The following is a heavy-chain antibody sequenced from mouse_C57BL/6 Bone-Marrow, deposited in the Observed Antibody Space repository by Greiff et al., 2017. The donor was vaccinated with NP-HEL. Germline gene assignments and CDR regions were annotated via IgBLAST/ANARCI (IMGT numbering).Heavy chain of an antibody. D-gene: IGHD2-2*01. CDR2: INPYNGGT. V-gene: IGHV1-19*01. CDR1: GYTFTDYY. CDR3: ARSYGYLFAY. J-gene: IGHJ3*01. Sequence: EVQRVESGPVLVKPGASVKMSCKASGYTFTDYYMNWVKQSHGKSLEWIGVINPYNGGTSYNQKFKGKATLTVDKSSSTAYMELNSLTSEDSAVYYCARSYGYLFAYWGQGTLVTVSA.